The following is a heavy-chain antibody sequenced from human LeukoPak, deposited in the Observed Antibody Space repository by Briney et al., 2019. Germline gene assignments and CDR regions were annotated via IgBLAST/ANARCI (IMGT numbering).Heavy chain of an antibody. J-gene: IGHJ4*02. CDR2: IYHSGST. Sequence: PSETLSLTCDVSGGSISSNNWWIWVRQPPGKGLEWIGQIYHSGSTEYSPSLKSRATISVDKSKNQFSLRLSSVTAADTAMYYCANRRDGYGELAIWGQGTLVTVSS. CDR3: ANRRDGYGELAI. V-gene: IGHV4-4*02. CDR1: GGSISSNNW. D-gene: IGHD5-24*01.